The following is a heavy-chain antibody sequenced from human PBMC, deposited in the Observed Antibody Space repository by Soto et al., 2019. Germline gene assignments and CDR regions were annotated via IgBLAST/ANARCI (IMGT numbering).Heavy chain of an antibody. CDR2: IWYDGSNK. Sequence: GGSLRLSCAASGFTFSSYGMHLVRQAPGKGLEWVAVIWYDGSNKYYADSVKGRFTISRDNSKITLYLQMNSLRAEDTAVYYCASEYCSGGSCYYYGMDVWGQGTTVTVSS. D-gene: IGHD2-15*01. CDR3: ASEYCSGGSCYYYGMDV. J-gene: IGHJ6*02. CDR1: GFTFSSYG. V-gene: IGHV3-33*01.